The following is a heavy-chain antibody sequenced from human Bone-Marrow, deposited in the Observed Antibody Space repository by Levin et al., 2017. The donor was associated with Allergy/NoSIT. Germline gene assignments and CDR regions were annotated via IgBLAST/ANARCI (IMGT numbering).Heavy chain of an antibody. CDR1: GGSISGYY. J-gene: IGHJ4*02. Sequence: SETLSLTCTVSGGSISGYYWTWIRQPPGKGMEWIGYIYSSGKTNYNPSLKGRVTMSVDTSKNQFSLRLTSVTAADTAVYYCARGLENDYWGQGTLVTVSS. CDR2: IYSSGKT. V-gene: IGHV4-59*12. D-gene: IGHD1-1*01. CDR3: ARGLENDY.